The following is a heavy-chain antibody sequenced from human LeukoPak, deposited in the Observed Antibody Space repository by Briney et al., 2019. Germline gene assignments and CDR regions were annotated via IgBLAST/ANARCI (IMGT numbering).Heavy chain of an antibody. CDR1: GFTFSSYG. CDR2: IWYDGSNK. J-gene: IGHJ4*02. CDR3: ARRGVVVTAIDY. Sequence: GGSLRLSCAAFGFTFSSYGMHWVRQAPGKGLEWVAVIWYDGSNKYYADSVKGRFTISRDNSKNTLYLQMNSLRAEDTAVYYCARRGVVVTAIDYWGQGTLVTVSS. V-gene: IGHV3-33*01. D-gene: IGHD2-21*02.